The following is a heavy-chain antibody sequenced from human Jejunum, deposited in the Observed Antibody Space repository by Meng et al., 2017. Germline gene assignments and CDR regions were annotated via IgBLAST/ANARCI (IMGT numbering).Heavy chain of an antibody. Sequence: GESLKISCVGSGFTFSRYEMNWVRQAPGKGLEWISYISSGYGNMYYADSVKGRFTISRDYAKNSLYLQMNSLRAEDTAVYYCATGGGFDYWGQGTLVTASS. J-gene: IGHJ4*02. CDR1: GFTFSRYE. CDR3: ATGGGFDY. D-gene: IGHD3-16*01. CDR2: ISSGYGNM. V-gene: IGHV3-48*03.